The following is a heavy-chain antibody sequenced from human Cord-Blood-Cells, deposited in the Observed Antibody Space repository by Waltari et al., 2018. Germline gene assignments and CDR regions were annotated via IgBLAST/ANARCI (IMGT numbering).Heavy chain of an antibody. V-gene: IGHV4-59*01. CDR3: ASRGKSSSRDDAFDI. CDR2: IYYSGST. Sequence: QVQLQESGPGLVKPSETLSLTCTVSGGSISSYYWSWIRQPPGKGLEWIGYIYYSGSTNHNPSLKSRVTISVDTSKNQFSLKLSSVTAADTAVYYCASRGKSSSRDDAFDIWGQGTMVTVSS. CDR1: GGSISSYY. J-gene: IGHJ3*02. D-gene: IGHD6-6*01.